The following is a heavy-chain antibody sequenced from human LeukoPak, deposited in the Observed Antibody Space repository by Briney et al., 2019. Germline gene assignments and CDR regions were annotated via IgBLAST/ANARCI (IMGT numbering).Heavy chain of an antibody. D-gene: IGHD1-26*01. CDR3: ARDRVGAAPAHFDY. CDR2: ISSSSSYI. J-gene: IGHJ4*02. Sequence: PGGSLRLSCAASGFTFSSYSMNWVRQAPGKGLEWVSSISSSSSYIYYADSVKGRFTISRDNAKNSLYLQMNSLRAEDTAVYYCARDRVGAAPAHFDYWGQGTLVTVSS. CDR1: GFTFSSYS. V-gene: IGHV3-21*01.